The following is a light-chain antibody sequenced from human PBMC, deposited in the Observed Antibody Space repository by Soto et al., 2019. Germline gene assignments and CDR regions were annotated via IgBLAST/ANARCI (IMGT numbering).Light chain of an antibody. Sequence: QSVLTQPPSASGSPGQSVTISCTGTSSDVGVYNYVSWYQQHPGKAPKLLIYEVSKRPSGVPDRFSGSKSGNTASLTVSGLQAEAEADFYCSSYAGSNNVVFGGGTKLTVL. CDR2: EVS. J-gene: IGLJ2*01. V-gene: IGLV2-8*01. CDR3: SSYAGSNNVV. CDR1: SSDVGVYNY.